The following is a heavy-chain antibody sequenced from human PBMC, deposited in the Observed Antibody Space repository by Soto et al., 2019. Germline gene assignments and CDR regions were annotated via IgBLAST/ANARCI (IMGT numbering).Heavy chain of an antibody. D-gene: IGHD1-26*01. Sequence: PSETLSLTCAVYGVSFRDSYWNWIRQPPGKGLEWIGEINHRGSRNYNPSLEGRVRISVDTSKNQFSLNVSSVTAADTAVYYCARGFASGSYFNAFDIWGQGTMVTVS. V-gene: IGHV4-34*01. J-gene: IGHJ3*02. CDR2: INHRGSR. CDR3: ARGFASGSYFNAFDI. CDR1: GVSFRDSY.